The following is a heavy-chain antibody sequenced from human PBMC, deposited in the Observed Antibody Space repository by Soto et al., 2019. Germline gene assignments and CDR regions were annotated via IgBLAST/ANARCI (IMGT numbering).Heavy chain of an antibody. CDR2: INSDGSST. V-gene: IGHV3-74*01. CDR3: VRTSLVVAAATREDY. J-gene: IGHJ4*02. D-gene: IGHD2-15*01. CDR1: GFTFSSYW. Sequence: GGSLSLSSAASGFTFSSYWMHWIRPTPGKGLVWVSRINSDGSSTSYADSVKGRFTISRDNAKNTLYLQMNSLRAEDTAVYYCVRTSLVVAAATREDYWGQGTLVTVSS.